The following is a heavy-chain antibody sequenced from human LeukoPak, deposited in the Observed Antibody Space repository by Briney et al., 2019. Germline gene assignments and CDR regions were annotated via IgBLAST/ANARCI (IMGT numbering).Heavy chain of an antibody. D-gene: IGHD3-16*01. V-gene: IGHV3-23*01. CDR3: AARGGDY. Sequence: PGGSPTLSCAASGFTFSSYAMSWVRQAPGMGLEWVSAISGSGGSTYYADSVKGRFTISRDKSKNTLYLQMNSLRAEDTAVYYCAARGGDYWGQGTLVTVSS. J-gene: IGHJ4*02. CDR1: GFTFSSYA. CDR2: ISGSGGST.